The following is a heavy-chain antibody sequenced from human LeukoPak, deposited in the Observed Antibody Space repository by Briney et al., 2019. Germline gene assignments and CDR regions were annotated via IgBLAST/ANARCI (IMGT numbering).Heavy chain of an antibody. D-gene: IGHD5-24*01. CDR2: INHSGST. Sequence: SETLSLTCAVYGGSFSGYYWSWLRQPPGKGLEWIGEINHSGSTNYNPSLKSRVTISVDTSKNQFSLKLSSVTAADTAVYYCERLRDGYHYFDYWGQGTLVTVSS. V-gene: IGHV4-34*01. J-gene: IGHJ4*02. CDR1: GGSFSGYY. CDR3: ERLRDGYHYFDY.